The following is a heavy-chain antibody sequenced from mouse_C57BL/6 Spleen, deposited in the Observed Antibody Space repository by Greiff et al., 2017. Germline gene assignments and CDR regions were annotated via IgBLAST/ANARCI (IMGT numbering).Heavy chain of an antibody. CDR3: ARNDYDYHYYAMDY. CDR1: GYAFSSYW. Sequence: VQRVESGAELVKPGASVKISCKASGYAFSSYWMNWVKQRPGKGLELIGQIYPGDGDTNYNGKFKGKATLTADQSSSTAYMQLSSLTSEDSAVYFCARNDYDYHYYAMDYWGQGTSVTVSS. CDR2: IYPGDGDT. J-gene: IGHJ4*01. D-gene: IGHD2-4*01. V-gene: IGHV1-80*01.